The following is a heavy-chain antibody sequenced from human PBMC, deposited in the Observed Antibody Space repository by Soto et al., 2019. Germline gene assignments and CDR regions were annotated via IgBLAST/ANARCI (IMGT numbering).Heavy chain of an antibody. CDR2: IITIFGTA. CDR3: ARGWTRWLHKISSYYYYGMDV. D-gene: IGHD5-12*01. J-gene: IGHJ6*02. Sequence: QVKLVQSGAEVNKPGSSVTVSCKASGGTFSRYAISWVRQAPGQGLEWMGGIITIFGTANYAQKFQGRVTITADESTRTAYMELSSLRSEDTAVYYCARGWTRWLHKISSYYYYGMDVWGQGTTVTVSS. V-gene: IGHV1-69*01. CDR1: GGTFSRYA.